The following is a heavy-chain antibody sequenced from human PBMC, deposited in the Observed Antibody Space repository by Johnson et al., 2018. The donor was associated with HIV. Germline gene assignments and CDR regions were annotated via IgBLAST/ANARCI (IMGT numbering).Heavy chain of an antibody. V-gene: IGHV3-30*19. CDR1: GFTFSTYD. J-gene: IGHJ3*02. CDR3: ARNSGNGLVLRGDAFDM. D-gene: IGHD2-8*01. Sequence: QEKLVESGGGVVQPGTSLRLSCAASGFTFSTYDMHWVRQAPGQGLQWVALISYDGSIKYFADSVKGRFTISRDNSKNTLHLQMNSLRPEDTAVYYCARNSGNGLVLRGDAFDMWGQGTMVTVSS. CDR2: ISYDGSIK.